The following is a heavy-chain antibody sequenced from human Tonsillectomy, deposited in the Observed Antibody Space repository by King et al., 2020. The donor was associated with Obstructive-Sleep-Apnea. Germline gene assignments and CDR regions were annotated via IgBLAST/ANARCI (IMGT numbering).Heavy chain of an antibody. J-gene: IGHJ4*02. Sequence: VQLVQSGGGLVQPGGSPKLSCAASGFTFSGSAMHWVRQASGKGLEWVGRIRSKANSYATAYAASVEGRFTISRDDSKNTAYLQMNSLKTEDTAVYFCTSSDTYYYDSGGYYLNYWGQGTLVTVSS. D-gene: IGHD3-22*01. CDR2: IRSKANSYAT. V-gene: IGHV3-73*01. CDR1: GFTFSGSA. CDR3: TSSDTYYYDSGGYYLNY.